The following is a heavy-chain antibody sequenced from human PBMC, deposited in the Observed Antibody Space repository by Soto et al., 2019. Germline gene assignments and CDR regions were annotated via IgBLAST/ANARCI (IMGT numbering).Heavy chain of an antibody. CDR1: GGSIGSYY. CDR2: LYNSGTT. V-gene: IGHV4-59*01. Sequence: QVQLQESGPGLAKPSETLSLTCTVSGGSIGSYYWSWMRQPPGKGLEWIGYLYNSGTTNYNPSLKSRVTISVDTSKNQFSVKLKSVTAADTAVYFCARWGEKYGVMDYYGMDAWGQGTTVTVSS. CDR3: ARWGEKYGVMDYYGMDA. D-gene: IGHD3-16*01. J-gene: IGHJ6*02.